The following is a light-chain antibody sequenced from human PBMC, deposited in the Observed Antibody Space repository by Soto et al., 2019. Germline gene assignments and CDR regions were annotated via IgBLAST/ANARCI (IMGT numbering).Light chain of an antibody. CDR2: GNS. V-gene: IGLV1-40*01. Sequence: QAVVTQPPSVSGAPGQRVTISCTGSSSNIGAGYDVHWYQQLPGTAPKLLIYGNSNRPSGVPDRFSGSKSGTSASLAITGFQAEDEADYYCQSYDSSLSGSNVVFGGGTKLTVL. J-gene: IGLJ2*01. CDR3: QSYDSSLSGSNVV. CDR1: SSNIGAGYD.